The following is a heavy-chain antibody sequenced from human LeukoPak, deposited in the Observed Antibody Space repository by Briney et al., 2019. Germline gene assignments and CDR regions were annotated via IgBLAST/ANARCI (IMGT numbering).Heavy chain of an antibody. V-gene: IGHV3-20*04. CDR3: ARDSRPWILEWIAKKASHFDY. D-gene: IGHD3-3*01. Sequence: PGGSLRLSCAASGFTFDDYGMSWVRQAPGKGLEWVSGINWNGGSTGYADSVKGRFTISRDNAKNSLYLQMNSLRAEDTAVYYCARDSRPWILEWIAKKASHFDYWGQGTLVTVSS. J-gene: IGHJ4*02. CDR1: GFTFDDYG. CDR2: INWNGGST.